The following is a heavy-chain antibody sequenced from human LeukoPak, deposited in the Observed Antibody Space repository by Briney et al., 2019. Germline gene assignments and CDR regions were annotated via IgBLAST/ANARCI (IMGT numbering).Heavy chain of an antibody. CDR2: IRSKAYGGTT. Sequence: GGSLRLSCTASGFTFGDYAMSWFRQAPGKGLEWVGFIRSKAYGGTTEYAASVKGRFTISRDDSKSIAYLQMNSLKTEDTAVYYCTREILDSSGYSFDYWGQGTLVTVSS. D-gene: IGHD3-22*01. V-gene: IGHV3-49*03. J-gene: IGHJ4*02. CDR1: GFTFGDYA. CDR3: TREILDSSGYSFDY.